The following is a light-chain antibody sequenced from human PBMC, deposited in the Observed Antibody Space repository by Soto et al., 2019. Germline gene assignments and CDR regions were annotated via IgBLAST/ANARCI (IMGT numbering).Light chain of an antibody. CDR1: SSNIGSNT. CDR3: AAWDDSLNGPDWV. CDR2: SNN. Sequence: QSALTQPPSASGTPGQRVTISCSGSSSNIGSNTVNWYQQLPGTAPKLLIYSNNQRPSGVPDRFSGSKSGTSASLAISGLQSEDEAYYYCAAWDDSLNGPDWVFGGGTKLTVL. V-gene: IGLV1-44*01. J-gene: IGLJ3*02.